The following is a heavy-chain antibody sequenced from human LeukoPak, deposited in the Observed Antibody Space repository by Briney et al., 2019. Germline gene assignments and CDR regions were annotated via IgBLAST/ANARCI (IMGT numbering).Heavy chain of an antibody. V-gene: IGHV3-11*01. D-gene: IGHD3-9*01. CDR3: ARGPPYYDILTGYPDY. CDR1: GFTFSDCC. Sequence: GGSLRLSCAASGFTFSDCCMSWIRQAPGKGLEWVSYISSSGSTIYYADSVKGQFTISRDNAKNSLYLQMNSLRAEDTAVYYCARGPPYYDILTGYPDYWGQGTLVTVSS. CDR2: ISSSGSTI. J-gene: IGHJ4*02.